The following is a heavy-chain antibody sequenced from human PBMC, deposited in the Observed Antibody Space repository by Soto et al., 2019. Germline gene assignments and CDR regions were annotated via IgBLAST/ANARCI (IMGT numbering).Heavy chain of an antibody. CDR2: TSSTGNSV. D-gene: IGHD7-27*01. J-gene: IGHJ4*02. CDR1: GFNFKNFA. V-gene: IGHV3-30-3*02. CDR3: AKEPNTNWGAAYFDS. Sequence: QVRLEESGGGVVQPGGSLRLSCQASGFNFKNFAMYWVRRAPGKGLEWVAYTSSTGNSVYYEDSVKGRFTISRDNSKDTLYLQLNSLGLEDTAVYYCAKEPNTNWGAAYFDSWGQGVLVTVSS.